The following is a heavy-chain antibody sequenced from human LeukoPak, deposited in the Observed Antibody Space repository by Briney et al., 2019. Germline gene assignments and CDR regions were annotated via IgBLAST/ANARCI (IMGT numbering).Heavy chain of an antibody. CDR3: AKDRVGATLYFDY. J-gene: IGHJ4*02. V-gene: IGHV3-23*01. CDR2: ISGSGAVT. D-gene: IGHD1-26*01. CDR1: GFTFSSYD. Sequence: GGSLRLSCAASGFTFSSYDFHWVRQGTGKGLEWVSAISGSGAVTYYADSVKGRFTISRDNSKNTVYLQMNSLRAEDTAVYYCAKDRVGATLYFDYWGQGTLVTVSS.